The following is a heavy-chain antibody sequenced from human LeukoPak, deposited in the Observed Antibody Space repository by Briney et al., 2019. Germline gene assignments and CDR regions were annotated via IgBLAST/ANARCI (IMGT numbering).Heavy chain of an antibody. CDR1: GGSITSTTYY. Sequence: SETLSLTCTVSGGSITSTTYYWGWIHQPPGQGLEWVGSVYYTGSTYYNPSLKSRVTISVDTSKNQFSLKLTSLTAADTAVYYCARRIQGGSGWTFDYWGQGTLVTVSS. CDR3: ARRIQGGSGWTFDY. J-gene: IGHJ4*02. V-gene: IGHV4-39*01. CDR2: VYYTGST. D-gene: IGHD6-19*01.